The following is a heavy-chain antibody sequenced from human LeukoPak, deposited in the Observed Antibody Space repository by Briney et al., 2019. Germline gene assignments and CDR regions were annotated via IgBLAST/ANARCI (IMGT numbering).Heavy chain of an antibody. J-gene: IGHJ5*02. V-gene: IGHV4-59*08. CDR1: GGSFSGYY. CDR3: ARHGAGSGWYDWFDP. D-gene: IGHD6-19*01. Sequence: PSETLSLTCAVYGGSFSGYYWSWIRQPPGKGLEWIGYIYYSGSTNYNPSLKSRVTISVDTSKNQFSLKLSSVTAADTAVYYCARHGAGSGWYDWFDPWGQGTLVTVSS. CDR2: IYYSGST.